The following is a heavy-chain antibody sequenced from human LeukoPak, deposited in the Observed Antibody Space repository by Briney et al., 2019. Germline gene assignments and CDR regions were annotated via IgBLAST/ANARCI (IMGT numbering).Heavy chain of an antibody. J-gene: IGHJ4*01. D-gene: IGHD3/OR15-3a*01. CDR3: ARLGCVRACPHGALNW. V-gene: IGHV3-7*03. Sequence: GGSLRLSCAASGFTLSGYWMSWVSQAPGKGLEWVATVTQDGSEKYYVDSVKGRFTISRDNAKSSLFLQMNSLRAEDTAVYYCARLGCVRACPHGALNWWAHGTLVTASS. CDR1: GFTLSGYW. CDR2: VTQDGSEK.